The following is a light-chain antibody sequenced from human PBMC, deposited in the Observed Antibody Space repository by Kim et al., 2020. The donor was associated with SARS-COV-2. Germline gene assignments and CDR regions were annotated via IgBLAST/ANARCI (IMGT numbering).Light chain of an antibody. J-gene: IGLJ2*01. CDR2: QDS. V-gene: IGLV3-1*01. CDR3: QAWDSSYVV. Sequence: SVSPGKTASFTCSGNKLGNKFACWYQQKPGQSPVLVIYQDSKRPSGIPERFSGSNSGNTATLTISGTQAMDEADYYCQAWDSSYVVFGGGTQLTVL. CDR1: KLGNKF.